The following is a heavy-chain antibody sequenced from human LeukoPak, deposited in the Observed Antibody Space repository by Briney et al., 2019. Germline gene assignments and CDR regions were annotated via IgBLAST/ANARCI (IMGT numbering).Heavy chain of an antibody. CDR3: AKGYFYDSSRGAFDV. CDR2: ITGSGVGT. CDR1: GFTFSSYP. Sequence: GGSLRLSCAASGFTFSSYPMSWVRQAPGKGLEWVSSITGSGVGTYYADSVKGRFTISRDNSKNTLYLQMNSLRAGDTAVYYCAKGYFYDSSRGAFDVWGQGTMVTVSS. J-gene: IGHJ3*01. D-gene: IGHD3-22*01. V-gene: IGHV3-23*01.